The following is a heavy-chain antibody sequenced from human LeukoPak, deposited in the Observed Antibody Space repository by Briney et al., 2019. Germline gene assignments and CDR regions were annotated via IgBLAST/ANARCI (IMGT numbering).Heavy chain of an antibody. D-gene: IGHD3-10*01. CDR3: AKDRTMVRGPVDY. CDR2: IRYDGSNK. J-gene: IGHJ4*02. V-gene: IGHV3-30*02. Sequence: PGGSLRLSCAASKFTFSSYSMNWVRQAPGKGLEWVAFIRYDGSNKYYADSVKGRFTISRDNSKNTLYLQMNSLRAEDTAVYYCAKDRTMVRGPVDYWGQGTLVTVSS. CDR1: KFTFSSYS.